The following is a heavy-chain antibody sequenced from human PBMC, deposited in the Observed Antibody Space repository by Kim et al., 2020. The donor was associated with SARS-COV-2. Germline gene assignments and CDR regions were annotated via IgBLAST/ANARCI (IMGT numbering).Heavy chain of an antibody. V-gene: IGHV1-46*01. CDR3: ARDQPYYDFWSGPPGYGMDV. CDR1: GYTFTSYY. Sequence: ASVKVSCKASGYTFTSYYMHWVRQAPGQGLEWMGIINPSGGSTSYAQKFQGRVTMTRDTSTSTVYMDLSSLRSEDTAVYYCARDQPYYDFWSGPPGYGMDVWGQGTTVTVSS. CDR2: INPSGGST. D-gene: IGHD3-3*01. J-gene: IGHJ6*02.